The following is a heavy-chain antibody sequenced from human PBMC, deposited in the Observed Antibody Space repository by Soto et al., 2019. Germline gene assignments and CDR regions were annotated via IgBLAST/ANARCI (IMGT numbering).Heavy chain of an antibody. V-gene: IGHV4-31*03. CDR3: AREGTTVTTWDELDAFDI. CDR1: GGSISSGGYY. CDR2: IYYSGST. J-gene: IGHJ3*02. Sequence: QVQLQESGPGLVKPSQTLSLTCTVSGGSISSGGYYWSWIRQHPGKGLEWIGYIYYSGSTYYNPSLKSRVTISVDTSKNQFSLKLSSVTAADTAVYYCAREGTTVTTWDELDAFDIWGQGTMVTVSS. D-gene: IGHD4-17*01.